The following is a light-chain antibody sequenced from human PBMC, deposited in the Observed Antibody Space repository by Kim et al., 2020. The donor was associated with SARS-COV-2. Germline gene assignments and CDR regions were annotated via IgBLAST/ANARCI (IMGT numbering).Light chain of an antibody. J-gene: IGKJ1*01. CDR3: QQYYSTPWT. CDR2: AAS. V-gene: IGKV4-1*01. Sequence: RATLTVWDSQSISNYLAWYQQKAGQLPKLLIYAASTRESGVPDRFSGSGSGTDFTLTISSLQAEDVAVYYCQQYYSTPWTFGQGTKVEIK. CDR1: LTVWDSQSISNY.